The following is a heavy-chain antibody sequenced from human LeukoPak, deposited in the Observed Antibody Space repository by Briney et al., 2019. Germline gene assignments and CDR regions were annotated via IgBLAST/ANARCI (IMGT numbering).Heavy chain of an antibody. CDR1: GYTFTGYY. V-gene: IGHV1-2*07. CDR2: INPNSGGT. D-gene: IGHD5-18*01. J-gene: IGHJ4*02. Sequence: ASVKVSCKASGYTFTGYYIHWMRQAPGQGLEWMGWINPNSGGTNYAHKFQGRVTMTRDTSISTAYMELQSLTSDDTAVYYCARSDTAMAYRPDYWGPGTLVTVFS. CDR3: ARSDTAMAYRPDY.